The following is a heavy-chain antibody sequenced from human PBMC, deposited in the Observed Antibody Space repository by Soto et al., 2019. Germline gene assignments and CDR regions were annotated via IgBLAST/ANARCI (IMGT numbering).Heavy chain of an antibody. Sequence: QVQLVQSGAEVKKPGASVKVSCKASGYTFTSYNINWVRQATGQGLEWMGWMNPNSGNTAYAQKFQGRVTMTRNTSISTAHMELSSLRSEDTAVYYCAREGGYSYGFGYWGQGTLVTVSS. V-gene: IGHV1-8*01. CDR3: AREGGYSYGFGY. CDR2: MNPNSGNT. J-gene: IGHJ4*02. CDR1: GYTFTSYN. D-gene: IGHD5-18*01.